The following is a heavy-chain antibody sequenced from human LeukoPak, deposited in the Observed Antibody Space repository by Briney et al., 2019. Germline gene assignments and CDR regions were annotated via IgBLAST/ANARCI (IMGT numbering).Heavy chain of an antibody. V-gene: IGHV3-21*06. J-gene: IGHJ4*02. CDR3: TRDLPVPSLVRGIIIYGLIDY. CDR2: ISPDGETT. D-gene: IGHD3-10*01. CDR1: GFTFSSIS. Sequence: GGSLRLSCEASGFTFSSISMNWVRQAPGKGLEWVSSISPDGETTYHADSVKGRFTTSRDNDKSSLYLQMNSQRAEDTALYYCTRDLPVPSLVRGIIIYGLIDYWGQGTLVTVSS.